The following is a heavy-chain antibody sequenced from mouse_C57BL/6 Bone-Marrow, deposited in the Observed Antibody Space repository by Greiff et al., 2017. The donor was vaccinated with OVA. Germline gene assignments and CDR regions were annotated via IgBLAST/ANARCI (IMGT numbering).Heavy chain of an antibody. J-gene: IGHJ2*01. Sequence: VKVVESGPGLVQPSQSLSITCTVSGFSLTSYGVHWVRQSPGKGLEWLGVIWSGGSTDYNAAFISRLSISKDNSKSQVFFKMNSLQADDTDIYYCANYDYDEKASGYFDYWGQGTTLTVSS. CDR1: GFSLTSYG. D-gene: IGHD2-4*01. CDR3: ANYDYDEKASGYFDY. V-gene: IGHV2-2*01. CDR2: IWSGGST.